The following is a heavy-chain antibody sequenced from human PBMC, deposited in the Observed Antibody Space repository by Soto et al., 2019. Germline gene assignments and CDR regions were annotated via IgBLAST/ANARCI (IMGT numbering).Heavy chain of an antibody. CDR2: INAANGDT. CDR1: GYTFTSYG. Sequence: ASVKVSCKASGYTFTSYGIHWVRQAPGQRLEWMGWINAANGDTKYSPKFQGRVTITRDTSASTAYMELSSLRSEDTAVYYCVRRHVSATGIDWFDPWGQGILVTVSS. J-gene: IGHJ5*02. CDR3: VRRHVSATGIDWFDP. D-gene: IGHD6-13*01. V-gene: IGHV1-3*01.